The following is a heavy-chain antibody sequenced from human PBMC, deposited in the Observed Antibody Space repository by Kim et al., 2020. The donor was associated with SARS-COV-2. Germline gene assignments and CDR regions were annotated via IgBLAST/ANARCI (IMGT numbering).Heavy chain of an antibody. D-gene: IGHD3-10*01. V-gene: IGHV3-23*03. CDR3: ATEGRMVRGVVTTFGFEN. J-gene: IGHJ4*02. CDR1: GFTFSNYA. CDR2: IYSGTSST. Sequence: GGSLRLSCAASGFTFSNYAMSWVRQAPGKGLEWVSLIYSGTSSTYYAASVKGRFTISRDNSRNALYLQMNSLRPEDTALYYCATEGRMVRGVVTTFGFENWGQGTLVTVSA.